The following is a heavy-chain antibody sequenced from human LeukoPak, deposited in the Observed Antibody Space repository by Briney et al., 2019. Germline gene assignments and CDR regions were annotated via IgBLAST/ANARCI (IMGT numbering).Heavy chain of an antibody. V-gene: IGHV1-18*01. Sequence: ASVKVSCTASGYTFTSYSISWVRQAPGQGLEWMGWISAYNGNTNYAQKLQGRVTMTTDTSTSTAYMELRSLRSDDTAVYYCARIDIVVVPAAAYGMDVWGQGTTVTVSS. J-gene: IGHJ6*02. D-gene: IGHD2-2*01. CDR3: ARIDIVVVPAAAYGMDV. CDR1: GYTFTSYS. CDR2: ISAYNGNT.